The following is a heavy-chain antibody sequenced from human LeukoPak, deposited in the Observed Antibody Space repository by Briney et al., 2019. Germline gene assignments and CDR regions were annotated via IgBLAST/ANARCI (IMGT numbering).Heavy chain of an antibody. J-gene: IGHJ2*01. D-gene: IGHD1-1*01. CDR1: GGSISSGGYY. V-gene: IGHV4-31*03. CDR2: IYYSGST. CDR3: ARKERHWYFDL. Sequence: SETLSLTCTVSGGSISSGGYYWSWIRQHPGKGLEWIGYIYYSGSTYYNPSLKSRVTISVDTSKNQFSLKLSSVTAADTAVYYCARKERHWYFDLWGRGTLVTVSS.